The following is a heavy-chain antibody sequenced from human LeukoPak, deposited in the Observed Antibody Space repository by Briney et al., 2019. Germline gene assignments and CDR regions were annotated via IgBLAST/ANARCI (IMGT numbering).Heavy chain of an antibody. V-gene: IGHV3-7*03. Sequence: GGSLRLSCAASGFTFSTSWMHWVRQAPGKGLEWVANIKEDGSEKYHADSVKGRFSISRDNAKNSLFLQMNSLRAEDTALYYCARESAYCGSDCRSLSDYWGQGTLVTVSS. D-gene: IGHD2-21*02. CDR2: IKEDGSEK. CDR1: GFTFSTSW. CDR3: ARESAYCGSDCRSLSDY. J-gene: IGHJ4*02.